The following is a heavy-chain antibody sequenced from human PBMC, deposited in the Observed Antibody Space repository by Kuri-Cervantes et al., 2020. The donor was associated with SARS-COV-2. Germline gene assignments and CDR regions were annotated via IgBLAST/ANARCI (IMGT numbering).Heavy chain of an antibody. CDR2: INTNTGNP. CDR1: GYTFTSYA. Sequence: ASVKVSCKASGYTFTSYAMNWVRQAPGQRLEWMGWINTNTGNPTYAQGFTGRFVFSLDTSVSTAYLQISSLKAEDTAVYYCARDLDCSGGSCYSGRDYWGQGTLVTVSS. J-gene: IGHJ4*02. V-gene: IGHV7-4-1*02. D-gene: IGHD2-15*01. CDR3: ARDLDCSGGSCYSGRDY.